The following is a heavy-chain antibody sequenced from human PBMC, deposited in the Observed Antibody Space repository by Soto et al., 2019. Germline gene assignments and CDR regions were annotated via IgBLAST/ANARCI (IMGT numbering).Heavy chain of an antibody. V-gene: IGHV3-33*01. J-gene: IGHJ4*02. D-gene: IGHD6-19*01. Sequence: QVHLVESGGGVVQPGRSLRLSCAASGFTFSTYGMHWVRQAPGKGLDWVALIWNHGREDSYADSVKGRFSISRENSKNTLSLQMSSLRADDTAVYYCVRGPWLVGDVTSFDYWGQGSLVTVSS. CDR3: VRGPWLVGDVTSFDY. CDR1: GFTFSTYG. CDR2: IWNHGRED.